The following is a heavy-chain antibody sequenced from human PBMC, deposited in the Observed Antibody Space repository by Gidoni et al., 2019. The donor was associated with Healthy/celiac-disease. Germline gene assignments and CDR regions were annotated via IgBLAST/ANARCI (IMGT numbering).Heavy chain of an antibody. Sequence: EVQLVESGGGLVKPGGSLRLSCAASGFTFSNAWMSWVRQAPGKGLEWGGRIKSKTDGGTTDYAAHVKGRFTISRDDSKNTLYLQMNSLKTEDTAVYYCTTDTLTYYYDSSGRFDYWGQGTLVTVSS. CDR1: GFTFSNAW. CDR3: TTDTLTYYYDSSGRFDY. J-gene: IGHJ4*02. D-gene: IGHD3-22*01. V-gene: IGHV3-15*01. CDR2: IKSKTDGGTT.